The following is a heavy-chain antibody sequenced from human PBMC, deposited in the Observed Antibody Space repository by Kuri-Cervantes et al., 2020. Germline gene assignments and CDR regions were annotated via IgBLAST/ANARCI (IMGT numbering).Heavy chain of an antibody. V-gene: IGHV3-30-3*01. CDR3: AIRREWELLGIDY. CDR1: GFTFSDSG. J-gene: IGHJ4*02. D-gene: IGHD1-26*01. Sequence: GGSLRLSCAASGFTFSDSGIHWVRQAPGKGLEWVAVISYDGSHKYYADSVKGRFTISRDNSKNTLYLQMNSLRAEDTAVYYCAIRREWELLGIDYWGQGTLVTVSS. CDR2: ISYDGSHK.